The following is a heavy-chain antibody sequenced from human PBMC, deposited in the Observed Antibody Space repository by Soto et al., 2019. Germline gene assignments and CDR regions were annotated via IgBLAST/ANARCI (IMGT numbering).Heavy chain of an antibody. Sequence: QVQLVESGGGVVQPGRSLRLSCAASGCTFSSYDMHWVRQAPGKGLEWVAVISYDGSNKYYADSVKGRFTISRDNSKNTLYLQMNSLRAEDTAVYYCARDLNPWGQGTLVTVSS. J-gene: IGHJ5*02. D-gene: IGHD3-9*01. V-gene: IGHV3-30-3*01. CDR2: ISYDGSNK. CDR1: GCTFSSYD. CDR3: ARDLNP.